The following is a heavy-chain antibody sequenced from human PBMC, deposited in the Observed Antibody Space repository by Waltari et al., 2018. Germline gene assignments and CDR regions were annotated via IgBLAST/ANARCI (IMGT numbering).Heavy chain of an antibody. J-gene: IGHJ4*02. CDR2: ISSSSSYI. V-gene: IGHV3-21*01. D-gene: IGHD5-12*01. CDR3: ARDWGFGYSGYDEAFDY. CDR1: GFTFSSYS. Sequence: EVQLVESWGGLVKPGGSLRLSCAASGFTFSSYSMNWVRQAPGKGLEWVSSISSSSSYIYYADSVKGRFTISRDNAKNSLYLQMNSLRAEDTAVYYCARDWGFGYSGYDEAFDYWGQGTLVTVSS.